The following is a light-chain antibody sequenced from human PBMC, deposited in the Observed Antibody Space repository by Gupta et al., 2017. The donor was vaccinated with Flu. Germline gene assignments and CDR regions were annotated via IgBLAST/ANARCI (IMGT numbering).Light chain of an antibody. V-gene: IGLV2-8*01. CDR1: TSDVGGYNY. CDR2: EVT. J-gene: IGLJ2*01. CDR3: RSDAATTLVI. Sequence: QSALTQPPSASGSPGQSVTISCTGTTSDVGGYNYVSWYQQHPGKAPNLMLYEVTKRPAGVPARFSGSKSGNTASLTVAVLQDEEEADYYCRSDAATTLVIFGGGTKLTVL.